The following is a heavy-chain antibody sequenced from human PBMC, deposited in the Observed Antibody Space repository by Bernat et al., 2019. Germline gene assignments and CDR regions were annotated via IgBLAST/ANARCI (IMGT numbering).Heavy chain of an antibody. CDR1: GGSFSGYY. CDR3: ARRGSGGWTGLDY. CDR2: INHSGST. V-gene: IGHV4-34*01. J-gene: IGHJ4*02. D-gene: IGHD6-19*01. Sequence: QVQLQQWGAGLLKPSETLSLTCAVYGGSFSGYYWSWIRQPPGKGLEWIGEINHSGSTNYNPSLKSRVTISVDTSKNQFSLKLSSVTAADTAVYYCARRGSGGWTGLDYWGQGTLVTVSS.